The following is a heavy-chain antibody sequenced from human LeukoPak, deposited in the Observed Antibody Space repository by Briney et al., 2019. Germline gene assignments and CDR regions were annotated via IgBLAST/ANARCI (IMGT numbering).Heavy chain of an antibody. J-gene: IGHJ4*02. Sequence: SQTLSLTCAISGDSVSSNSAAWNWIRQSPSRGLEWLGRTYYRSKWYNDYAVSVKSRITINPDTSKNQFSLQLNSVTPEDTAVYYCARDSGSSPSNYDFWSGKGYYFDYWGQGTLVTVSS. CDR2: TYYRSKWYN. V-gene: IGHV6-1*01. CDR3: ARDSGSSPSNYDFWSGKGYYFDY. CDR1: GDSVSSNSAA. D-gene: IGHD3-3*01.